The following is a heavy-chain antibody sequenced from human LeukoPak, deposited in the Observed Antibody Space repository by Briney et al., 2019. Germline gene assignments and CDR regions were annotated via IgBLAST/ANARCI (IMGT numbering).Heavy chain of an antibody. V-gene: IGHV3-23*01. CDR1: GFTFSSSA. Sequence: GGSLRLSCAASGFTFSSSAMSWVRQAPGRGLEWVSAISNSGGDTYSADSVKGRFTISRDNSKNTLYLQMNSLRAEDTAIYYCAQQLGYCSSGSCYFTFWGQGTLVTVSS. CDR2: ISNSGGDT. CDR3: AQQLGYCSSGSCYFTF. J-gene: IGHJ4*02. D-gene: IGHD2-15*01.